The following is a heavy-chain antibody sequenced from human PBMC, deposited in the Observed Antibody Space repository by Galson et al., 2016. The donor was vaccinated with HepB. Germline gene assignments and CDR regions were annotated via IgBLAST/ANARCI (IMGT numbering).Heavy chain of an antibody. V-gene: IGHV4-59*12. CDR1: GGSISSYY. Sequence: ETLSLTCTVSGGSISSYYWSWIRQPPGKGLEWIGYIYYSGTTHYNPPLKNRVSISVDTSKDQFSLKLRSVTAADTAVYYCARDVSYDFWSGYYSRFDTWGQGTLVTVSS. CDR2: IYYSGTT. J-gene: IGHJ5*02. CDR3: ARDVSYDFWSGYYSRFDT. D-gene: IGHD3-3*01.